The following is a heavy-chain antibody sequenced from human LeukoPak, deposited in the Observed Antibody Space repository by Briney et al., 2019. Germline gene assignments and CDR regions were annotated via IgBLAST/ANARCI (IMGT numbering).Heavy chain of an antibody. Sequence: SETLSLTCAVYGGSFSGYYWSGIRQPPGKGLEWIGEINHSGSTNYNPSLKSRVTISVDASKNLFALKLSSVTAADTAVYYCARDRYCSGGSCYLGWFDPWGQGTLVTVSS. D-gene: IGHD2-15*01. J-gene: IGHJ5*02. CDR2: INHSGST. CDR1: GGSFSGYY. V-gene: IGHV4-34*01. CDR3: ARDRYCSGGSCYLGWFDP.